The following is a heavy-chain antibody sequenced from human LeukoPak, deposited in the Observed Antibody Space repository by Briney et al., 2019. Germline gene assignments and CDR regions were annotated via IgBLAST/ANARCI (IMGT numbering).Heavy chain of an antibody. J-gene: IGHJ4*02. D-gene: IGHD3-22*01. CDR2: ISGSGDAT. V-gene: IGHV3-23*01. CDR1: GFIYNNYS. Sequence: PGGSVRLSCAASGFIYNNYSMSWVRQAPGKGPEWVSTISGSGDATYYADSVKGRFTIFRDNSKNTLYVQMNSLRAEDTAVYYCAKGRQSRGSLGFDYWGQGALVIVSS. CDR3: AKGRQSRGSLGFDY.